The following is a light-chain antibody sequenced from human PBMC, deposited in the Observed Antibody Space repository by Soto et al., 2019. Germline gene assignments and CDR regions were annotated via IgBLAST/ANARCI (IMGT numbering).Light chain of an antibody. CDR2: GAS. CDR3: QQYNNWPPMYT. CDR1: QSVSSN. J-gene: IGKJ5*01. V-gene: IGKV3-15*01. Sequence: EIVMTQSPATLSVSPGERATLSCRASQSVSSNLAWYQQKHSQAPRLLIYGASTRATGIPARFSGSGSGTKFTLTISSLQSEDFAVYYCQQYNNWPPMYTFGQGTRLEIK.